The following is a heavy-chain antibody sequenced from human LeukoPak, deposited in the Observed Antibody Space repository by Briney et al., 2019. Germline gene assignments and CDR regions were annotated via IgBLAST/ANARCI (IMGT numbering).Heavy chain of an antibody. CDR1: GYTFTDYN. V-gene: IGHV1-2*02. CDR3: ARSSSGWPLYFDC. J-gene: IGHJ4*02. CDR2: INPKSGDT. D-gene: IGHD6-19*01. Sequence: ASVKVSCKASGYTFTDYNLHWVRQAPGEGVEWMGWINPKSGDTKFAQKHQGGVTMTADTSIDTAYLELSNLKSDDTAIYYCARSSSGWPLYFDCWGQGTLVTVSS.